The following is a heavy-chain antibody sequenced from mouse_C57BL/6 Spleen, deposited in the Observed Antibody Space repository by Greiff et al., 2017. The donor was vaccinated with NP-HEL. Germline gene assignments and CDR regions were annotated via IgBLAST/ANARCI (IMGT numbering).Heavy chain of an antibody. V-gene: IGHV7-3*01. J-gene: IGHJ3*01. CDR2: IRNKANGYTT. CDR3: ARSPGGNYGWFAY. D-gene: IGHD2-1*01. Sequence: EVMLVESGGGLVQPGGSLSLSCAASGFTFTDYYMSWVRQPPGKALEWLGFIRNKANGYTTEYSASVKGRFTISRDNSQSILYLQMNALRAEDSATYYCARSPGGNYGWFAYWGQGTLVTVSA. CDR1: GFTFTDYY.